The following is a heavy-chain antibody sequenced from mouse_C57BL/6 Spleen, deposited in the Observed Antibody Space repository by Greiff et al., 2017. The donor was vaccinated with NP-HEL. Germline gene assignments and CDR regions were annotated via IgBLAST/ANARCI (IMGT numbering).Heavy chain of an antibody. CDR3: ASSHYYYAMDY. Sequence: EVKLVESGGGLVQPGGSLSLSCAASGFTFTDYYMSWVRQPPGKALEWLGFIRNKANGYTTEYSASVKGRFTISRDNSHSILYLQMNALRAEDSATYYCASSHYYYAMDYWGQGTSVTVSS. V-gene: IGHV7-3*01. J-gene: IGHJ4*01. CDR1: GFTFTDYY. CDR2: IRNKANGYTT.